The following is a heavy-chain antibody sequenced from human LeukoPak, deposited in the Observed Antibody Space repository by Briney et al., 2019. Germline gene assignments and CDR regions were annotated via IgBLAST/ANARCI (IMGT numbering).Heavy chain of an antibody. CDR1: GGSISSYY. CDR3: ARGVGSGYFQH. CDR2: IYYSGST. Sequence: SETLSLTCTVSGGSISSYYWSWIRQPPGKGLEWIGYIYYSGSTNYNPSLKSRVTMSVDTSKNQFSLKLSSVTAADTAVYYCARGVGSGYFQHWGQGTLVTVSS. J-gene: IGHJ1*01. D-gene: IGHD2-8*02. V-gene: IGHV4-59*12.